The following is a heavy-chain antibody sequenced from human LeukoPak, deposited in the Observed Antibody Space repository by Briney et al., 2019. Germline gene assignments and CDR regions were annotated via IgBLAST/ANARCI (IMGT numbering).Heavy chain of an antibody. J-gene: IGHJ4*02. CDR3: ARSKHIVVVTAIRYFDY. CDR1: GGSFSGYY. D-gene: IGHD2-21*02. CDR2: INHSGST. V-gene: IGHV4-34*01. Sequence: SETLSLTCAVYGGSFSGYYWSWLRQPPGKGLEWIGEINHSGSTNYNPSLKSRVTISVDTSKNQFSLKLSSVTAADTAVYYCARSKHIVVVTAIRYFDYWGQGTLVTVSS.